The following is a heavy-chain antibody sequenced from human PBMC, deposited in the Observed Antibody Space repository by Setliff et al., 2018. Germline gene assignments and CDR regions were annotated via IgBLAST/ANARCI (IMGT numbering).Heavy chain of an antibody. CDR3: ARDKLRFLENWFDP. Sequence: ASGFTFSSYSMNWVRQAPGKGLEWVSSISSSSSYIYYADSVKGRFTISRDNAKNSLYLQMNSLRAEDTAVYYCARDKLRFLENWFDPWGQGTLVTVSS. J-gene: IGHJ5*02. CDR1: GFTFSSYS. CDR2: ISSSSSYI. V-gene: IGHV3-21*01. D-gene: IGHD3-3*01.